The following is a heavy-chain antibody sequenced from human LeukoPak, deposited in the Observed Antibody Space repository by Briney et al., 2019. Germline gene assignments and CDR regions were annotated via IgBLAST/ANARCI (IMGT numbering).Heavy chain of an antibody. J-gene: IGHJ5*02. V-gene: IGHV4-39*01. CDR2: IYYSGST. D-gene: IGHD3-10*01. Sequence: SETLSLTGTVSGGSISSSSYYWGWIRQPPGKGLEWIGSIYYSGSTYYNPSLKGRVTISVDTSKNQFSLKLSSVTAADTAVYYCARHYYYGSGSYGKFDPWGQGTLVTVSS. CDR3: ARHYYYGSGSYGKFDP. CDR1: GGSISSSSYY.